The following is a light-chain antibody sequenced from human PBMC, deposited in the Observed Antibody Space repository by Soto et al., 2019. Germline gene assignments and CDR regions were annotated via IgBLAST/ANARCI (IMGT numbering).Light chain of an antibody. J-gene: IGKJ1*01. Sequence: EIVLTQSPGTLSLSPGERATLSCRASQSVSSSYLAWYQQKPGQAPRLLMYGASSRATGIPDRFSGSGSGTGFTLTISRLEPEDFAVYYCQQYGSSPRTFGQGTKGDIK. CDR2: GAS. V-gene: IGKV3-20*01. CDR3: QQYGSSPRT. CDR1: QSVSSSY.